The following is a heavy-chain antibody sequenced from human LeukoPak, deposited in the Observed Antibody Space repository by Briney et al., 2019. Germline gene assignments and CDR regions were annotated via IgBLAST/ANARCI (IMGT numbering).Heavy chain of an antibody. CDR3: ARDPNSSTSFSAFDI. D-gene: IGHD2-2*01. CDR1: GGSISSGSYY. J-gene: IGHJ3*02. V-gene: IGHV4-61*02. CDR2: IYTSGST. Sequence: SETLSLTCTVSGGSISSGSYYWSWIRQPAGKGLEWIRRIYTSGSTNYNPSLKSRVTISVDTSKNQFSLKLSSVTAADTAVYYCARDPNSSTSFSAFDIWGQGTMVTVSS.